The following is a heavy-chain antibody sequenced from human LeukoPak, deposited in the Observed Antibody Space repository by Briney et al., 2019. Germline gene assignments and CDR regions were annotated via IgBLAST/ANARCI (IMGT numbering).Heavy chain of an antibody. Sequence: PSETLSLTCAVYGGSFRGYYWRWLRQPPGKGGEWVGEINHSGSTNYNPSLKSRVTISVDTSKNQFSLKLSSVTAADTAVYYCARGYCSSTSCYVYFDYWGQGTLVTVSS. V-gene: IGHV4-34*01. CDR2: INHSGST. CDR1: GGSFRGYY. J-gene: IGHJ4*02. D-gene: IGHD2-2*01. CDR3: ARGYCSSTSCYVYFDY.